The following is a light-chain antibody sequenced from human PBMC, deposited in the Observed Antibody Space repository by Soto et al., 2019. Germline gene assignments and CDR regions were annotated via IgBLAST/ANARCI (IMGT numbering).Light chain of an antibody. Sequence: EIVMTQSPATLSVSPGERVTLSCRASQRWNVYLAWYQQKPCQAPRLLIFGASYWATGIPARFSGSGSGTEFTLTISSLQSEDFAIYYCQQYQNLWTFGQGTKVDIK. CDR2: GAS. CDR1: QRWNVY. J-gene: IGKJ1*01. CDR3: QQYQNLWT. V-gene: IGKV3D-15*01.